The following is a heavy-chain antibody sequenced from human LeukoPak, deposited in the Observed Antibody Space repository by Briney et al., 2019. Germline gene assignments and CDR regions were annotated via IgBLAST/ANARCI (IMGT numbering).Heavy chain of an antibody. V-gene: IGHV3-30*02. Sequence: GGSLRLSCAASGFTFSSYGMHWVRQAPGKGLEWVAFIRYDGSNKYYADSVKGRFTISRDNSKNTLYLQMNSLRAEDTAVYYCARSSEPDYYYYYMDVWGKGTTVTVSS. J-gene: IGHJ6*03. CDR1: GFTFSSYG. CDR3: ARSSEPDYYYYYMDV. CDR2: IRYDGSNK. D-gene: IGHD1-26*01.